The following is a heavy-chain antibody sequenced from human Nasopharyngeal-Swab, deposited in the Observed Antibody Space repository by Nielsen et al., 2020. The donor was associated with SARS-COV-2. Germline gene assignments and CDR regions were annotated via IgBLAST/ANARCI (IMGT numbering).Heavy chain of an antibody. CDR2: INPNSGGT. J-gene: IGHJ6*02. CDR1: GYTFTGYY. V-gene: IGHV1-2*02. CDR3: ARKEATAMEELYYYGMDV. Sequence: APVKVSCKASGYTFTGYYMHWVRQAPGQGLEWMGWINPNSGGTNYAQKFQGRVTMTRDTSISTAYMELSRLRSDDTAVYYCARKEATAMEELYYYGMDVWGQGTTVTVSS. D-gene: IGHD5-18*01.